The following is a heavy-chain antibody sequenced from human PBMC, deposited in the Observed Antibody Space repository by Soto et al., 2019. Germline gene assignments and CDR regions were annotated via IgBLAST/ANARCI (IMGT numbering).Heavy chain of an antibody. CDR2: MNPGSGDT. V-gene: IGHV1-8*01. J-gene: IGHJ5*02. CDR1: GYSFTNND. D-gene: IGHD3-16*01. Sequence: GASVKVSCKASGYSFTNNDVTWVRQATGQGPEWMGWMNPGSGDTGYAQKFQGRVTMTRDIPIATAYMELSSLRSDDTAIYYCARMATFGSLNWCDPWGQGTLVTVSS. CDR3: ARMATFGSLNWCDP.